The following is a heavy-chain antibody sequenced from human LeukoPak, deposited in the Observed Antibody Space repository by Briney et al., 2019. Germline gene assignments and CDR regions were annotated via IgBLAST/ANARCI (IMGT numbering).Heavy chain of an antibody. CDR2: ISGSGGST. J-gene: IGHJ4*02. CDR3: AKGGSGWPFDY. V-gene: IGHV3-23*01. CDR1: GFTTHYW. D-gene: IGHD6-19*01. Sequence: GGSLRLSCTASGFTTHYWLNWVRQSPGKGLEWVSAISGSGGSTYYADSVKGRFTISRDNSKNTLYLQMNSLRAEDTAVYYCAKGGSGWPFDYWGQGTLVTVSS.